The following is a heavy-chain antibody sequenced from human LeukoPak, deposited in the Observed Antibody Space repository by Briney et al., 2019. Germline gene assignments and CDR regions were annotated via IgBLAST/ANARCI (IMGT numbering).Heavy chain of an antibody. CDR3: ARDLSLGPHHYGEPFDY. J-gene: IGHJ4*02. CDR2: INGNNGNT. V-gene: IGHV1-18*01. Sequence: ASVKVSCKASGYTFTNYGISWVRQAPGQGPEWMGWINGNNGNTNYAQKFQGRVTMTTDTSTSTAYMELRSLRSDDTAVYYCARDLSLGPHHYGEPFDYWGQGTLVTVSP. D-gene: IGHD4-17*01. CDR1: GYTFTNYG.